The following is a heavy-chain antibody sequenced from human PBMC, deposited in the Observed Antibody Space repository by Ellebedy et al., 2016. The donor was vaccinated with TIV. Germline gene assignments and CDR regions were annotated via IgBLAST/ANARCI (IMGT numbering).Heavy chain of an antibody. CDR3: ARGLDHGGNSWYFDL. Sequence: GSLRLSXAISGASISSNNWWSWIRQSPGKGLEWIGEVYLSGGTNYNPSLKSRVTMSVDKSNNHFSLKLSSVTAADTAVYYCARGLDHGGNSWYFDLWGRGTLVTVSS. CDR2: VYLSGGT. J-gene: IGHJ2*01. V-gene: IGHV4-4*02. CDR1: GASISSNNW. D-gene: IGHD4-23*01.